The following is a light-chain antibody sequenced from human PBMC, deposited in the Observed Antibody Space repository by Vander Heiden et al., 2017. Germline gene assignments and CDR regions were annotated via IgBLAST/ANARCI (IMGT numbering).Light chain of an antibody. CDR3: QQYNNWPPMYT. CDR1: QTVNSN. CDR2: GAS. V-gene: IGKV3-15*01. J-gene: IGKJ2*01. Sequence: EIFMTLSPTTMSVSPGERATLPCRASQTVNSNVAWYQQRPGQAPRLLIYGASTRATGIPARFSGSGSGTEFTLTISRLQSEDFAVYYCQQYNNWPPMYTFGQGTKLEIK.